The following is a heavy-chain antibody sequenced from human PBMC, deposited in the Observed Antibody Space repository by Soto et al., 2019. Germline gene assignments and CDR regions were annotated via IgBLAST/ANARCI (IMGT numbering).Heavy chain of an antibody. V-gene: IGHV4-38-2*02. D-gene: IGHD4-17*01. CDR1: GYSISSGYY. CDR2: IYHSGST. Sequence: SETLSLTCAVSGYSISSGYYWGWIRQPPGKGLEWIGSIYHSGSTYYNPSLRSRVTISVDTSKNQFSLKLSSVTAADTAVYYCARDRTGYFDYWGQGTLVTVSS. J-gene: IGHJ4*02. CDR3: ARDRTGYFDY.